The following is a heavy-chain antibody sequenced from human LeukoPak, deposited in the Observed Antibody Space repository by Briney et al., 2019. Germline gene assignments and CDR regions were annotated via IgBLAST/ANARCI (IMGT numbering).Heavy chain of an antibody. CDR1: GGSISSGDYY. CDR3: ARGHGVVVPAGCWFDP. D-gene: IGHD2-2*01. CDR2: IYYSGST. J-gene: IGHJ5*02. V-gene: IGHV4-30-4*01. Sequence: SETLSLTCTVSGGSISSGDYYRSWIRQPPGKGLEWIGYIYYSGSTYYNPSLKSRVTISVDTSKNQFSLKLSSVTAADTAVYYCARGHGVVVPAGCWFDPWGQGTLVTVSS.